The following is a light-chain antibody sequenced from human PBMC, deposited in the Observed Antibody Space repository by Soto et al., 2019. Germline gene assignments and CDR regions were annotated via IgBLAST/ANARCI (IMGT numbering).Light chain of an antibody. CDR2: NAS. J-gene: IGKJ3*01. V-gene: IGKV1-33*01. Sequence: DIQMTQSPSSLSASVGDRVTITCQASQDIKNYLNWYQQKPGKAPKLLIYNASTLESGVPSRFSGTGSGTHFTFTISSLQPEAIATYYCQQYDDLFTFGPGTKVDI. CDR3: QQYDDLFT. CDR1: QDIKNY.